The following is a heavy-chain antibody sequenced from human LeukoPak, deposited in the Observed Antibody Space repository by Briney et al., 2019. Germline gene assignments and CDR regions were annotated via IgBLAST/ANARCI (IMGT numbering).Heavy chain of an antibody. V-gene: IGHV4-39*07. Sequence: SETLSLTCTVSVGSISSSSYYWGWIRQPPGKGLEWIGSIYYSGSTYYNPSLKSRVTISVDTSKNQFSLKLSSVTAADTAVYYCARGLSGYSSGYYHYFDYWGQGTLVTVSS. CDR1: VGSISSSSYY. D-gene: IGHD3-22*01. CDR2: IYYSGST. CDR3: ARGLSGYSSGYYHYFDY. J-gene: IGHJ4*02.